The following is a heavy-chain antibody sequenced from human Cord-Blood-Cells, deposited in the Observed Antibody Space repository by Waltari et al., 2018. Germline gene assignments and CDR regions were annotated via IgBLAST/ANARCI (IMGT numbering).Heavy chain of an antibody. CDR2: ISSSSSTI. CDR1: GFTFSSYS. J-gene: IGHJ3*02. V-gene: IGHV3-48*01. Sequence: EVQLVESGGGLVQPGGSLRLSCAASGFTFSSYSMNWVRPAPGKGLEWVSYISSSSSTIYYADSVKGRFTISRDNAKNSLYLQMNSLRAEDTAVYYCARKYCSSTSCYDAFDIWGQGTMVTVSS. CDR3: ARKYCSSTSCYDAFDI. D-gene: IGHD2-2*01.